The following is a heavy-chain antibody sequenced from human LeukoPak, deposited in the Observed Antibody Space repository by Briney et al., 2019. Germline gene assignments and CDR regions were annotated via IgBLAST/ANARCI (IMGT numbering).Heavy chain of an antibody. CDR2: ISGSGGST. J-gene: IGHJ4*02. Sequence: GGSLRLSCAASGFTFSSYAMSWVRQAPGKGLEWVSAISGSGGSTYYADSVKGRFTISRDNSKNTLYLQMNSLRAEDTAVYYCARDLGGHGSGSYFYFDYWGQGTLVTVSS. CDR1: GFTFSSYA. V-gene: IGHV3-23*01. D-gene: IGHD3-10*01. CDR3: ARDLGGHGSGSYFYFDY.